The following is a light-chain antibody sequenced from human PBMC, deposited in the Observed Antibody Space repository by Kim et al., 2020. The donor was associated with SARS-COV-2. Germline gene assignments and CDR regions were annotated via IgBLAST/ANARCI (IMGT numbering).Light chain of an antibody. CDR2: DAS. CDR1: QSVSSY. Sequence: SPGERATLSCRASQSVSSYLAWYQQKPGQAPRLLIYDASNRATGIPARFSGSGSGTDFTLTINSLEPEDFAVYYCQQRSNWPPSFGGGTKVDIK. CDR3: QQRSNWPPS. J-gene: IGKJ4*01. V-gene: IGKV3-11*01.